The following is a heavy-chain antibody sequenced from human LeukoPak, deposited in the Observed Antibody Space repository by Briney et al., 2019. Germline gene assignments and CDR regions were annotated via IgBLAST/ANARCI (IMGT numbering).Heavy chain of an antibody. CDR3: ARRSLATPGTVFHY. CDR2: IYYSGST. Sequence: NPSETLSLTCTVSGGSISSSSYSWGWIRQPPGKRLEWIGSIYYSGSTHYNPSLKSRVTISVDTSKNQFSLKLSSVTAADTAVYYCARRSLATPGTVFHYWGQGALVTVSS. J-gene: IGHJ4*02. CDR1: GGSISSSSYS. V-gene: IGHV4-39*01. D-gene: IGHD6-13*01.